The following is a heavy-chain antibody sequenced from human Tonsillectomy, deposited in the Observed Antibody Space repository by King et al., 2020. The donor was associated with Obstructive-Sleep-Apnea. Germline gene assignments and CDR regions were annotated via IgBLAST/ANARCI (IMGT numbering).Heavy chain of an antibody. J-gene: IGHJ6*02. CDR1: GVSISRYY. CDR2: IYYSGST. V-gene: IGHV4-59*01. CDR3: ARGENYYYGMDV. Sequence: QLQESGPGLVKPSETLSLTCTVSGVSISRYYWSWIRQPPGKGLEWIGYIYYSGSTNYNPSLKSRVTRSVDTSKNHFSLNLCSVTAADTAVYYCARGENYYYGMDVWGQGTTVTVSS.